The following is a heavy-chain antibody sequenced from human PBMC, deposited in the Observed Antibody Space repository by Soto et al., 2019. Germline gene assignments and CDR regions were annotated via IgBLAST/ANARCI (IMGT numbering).Heavy chain of an antibody. V-gene: IGHV1-69*13. Sequence: ASVKVSCKASGGTFSSYAISWVRQAPGQGLEWMGGIIPIFGTANYAQKFQGRVTITADESTSTAYMELSSLRSEDTAVYYCARALKYVDIVATTHYYYYGMDVWGQGTTVTVSS. CDR1: GGTFSSYA. D-gene: IGHD5-12*01. CDR3: ARALKYVDIVATTHYYYYGMDV. J-gene: IGHJ6*02. CDR2: IIPIFGTA.